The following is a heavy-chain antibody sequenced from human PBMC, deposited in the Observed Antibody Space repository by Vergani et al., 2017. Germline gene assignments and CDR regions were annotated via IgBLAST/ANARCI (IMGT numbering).Heavy chain of an antibody. J-gene: IGHJ5*02. CDR3: ASELRTTQWLPVGWFDP. V-gene: IGHV1-2*02. CDR2: INTNSGGT. D-gene: IGHD6-19*01. Sequence: QVQLVQSGAEVTKPGASVKVSCKASQYTFTDYYIHWVRLAPGQGLEWMGWINTNSGGTHYAQRFQGRVTMTRDTSINTASMELSGLRSDDTAVYYCASELRTTQWLPVGWFDPWGQGTLVTVSS. CDR1: QYTFTDYY.